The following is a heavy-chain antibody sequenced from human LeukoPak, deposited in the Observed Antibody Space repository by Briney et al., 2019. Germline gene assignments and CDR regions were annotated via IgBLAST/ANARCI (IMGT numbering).Heavy chain of an antibody. J-gene: IGHJ4*02. CDR2: ISGSGGST. CDR3: ARDFIRGAPDYFDL. V-gene: IGHV3-23*01. Sequence: GGSLRLSCAASGFTFSSYAMSWVRQAPGKGLEWVSAISGSGGSTYYADSVKGRFTISRDDSKSTLYLQMDSLRVEDTAVYYCARDFIRGAPDYFDLWGQGTLVIVS. CDR1: GFTFSSYA. D-gene: IGHD3-10*01.